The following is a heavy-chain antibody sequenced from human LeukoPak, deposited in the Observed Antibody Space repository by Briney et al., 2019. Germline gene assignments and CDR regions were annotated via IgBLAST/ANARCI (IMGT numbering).Heavy chain of an antibody. CDR2: IYYSGST. D-gene: IGHD2-2*01. J-gene: IGHJ4*02. CDR1: GGSISSSSYY. CDR3: ARAGDRYCSSTSCYVGY. Sequence: SETLSLTCTVSGGSISSSSYYWGWIRQPPGKGLEWIGSIYYSGSTYYNPSLKSRVTISVDTSKNQFSLKLSSVTAADTAVYYCARAGDRYCSSTSCYVGYWGQGTLVTVSS. V-gene: IGHV4-39*07.